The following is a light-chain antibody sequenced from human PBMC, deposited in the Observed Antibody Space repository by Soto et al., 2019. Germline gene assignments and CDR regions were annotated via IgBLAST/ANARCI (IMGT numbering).Light chain of an antibody. CDR3: QQRSXWPT. CDR1: QSVSSY. V-gene: IGKV3-11*01. J-gene: IGKJ1*01. Sequence: EIVLTESPATLSLSPGERATLSGRASQSVSSYLAWYQQKPGQAPRLLIYDSSNRATGIPARFSGSGSGTDFTLTISRLEPEDFAVYYCQQRSXWPTCGQGTKV. CDR2: DSS.